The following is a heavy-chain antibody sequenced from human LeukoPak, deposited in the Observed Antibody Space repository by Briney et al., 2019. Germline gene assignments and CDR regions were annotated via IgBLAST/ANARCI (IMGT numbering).Heavy chain of an antibody. CDR3: ARCAAMGDDYFDY. J-gene: IGHJ4*02. CDR2: IYYNGKT. V-gene: IGHV4-59*01. D-gene: IGHD5-18*01. CDR1: GGSISNYY. Sequence: PSETLSLTCTDSGGSISNYYWSWIRQPPGKGLEWIGFIYYNGKTNYNPSLKSRLTMSVDTSKNQFSLKLSSVTAADTAVYYCARCAAMGDDYFDYWGQGTLATVSS.